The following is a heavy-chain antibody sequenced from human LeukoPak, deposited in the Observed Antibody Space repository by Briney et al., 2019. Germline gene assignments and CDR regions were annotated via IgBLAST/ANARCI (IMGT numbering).Heavy chain of an antibody. V-gene: IGHV3-74*01. Sequence: GGSLRLSCAASRFTFSSYWMHWVRQAPGKGLVWVSRISGDGSSTTYADSVKGRFTNSRDNAKNTLYLQINSLRADDTAVYYCARASGAGYDYWGQGTLVTVSS. CDR2: ISGDGSST. CDR1: RFTFSSYW. D-gene: IGHD3-9*01. CDR3: ARASGAGYDY. J-gene: IGHJ4*02.